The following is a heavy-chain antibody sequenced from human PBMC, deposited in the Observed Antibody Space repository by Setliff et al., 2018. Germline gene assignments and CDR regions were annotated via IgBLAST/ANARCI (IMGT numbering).Heavy chain of an antibody. CDR1: GYTFTGYY. J-gene: IGHJ3*02. D-gene: IGHD6-13*01. Sequence: GASVKASCKASGYTFTGYYMHWVRQAPGQGLEWMGWINPNSGGTNYAQKFQGRVTMTRDTSISTAYMELSRLRSDDTAVYYCARGGGSSSWYDAFDIWGQGTMVTVSS. CDR2: INPNSGGT. CDR3: ARGGGSSSWYDAFDI. V-gene: IGHV1-2*02.